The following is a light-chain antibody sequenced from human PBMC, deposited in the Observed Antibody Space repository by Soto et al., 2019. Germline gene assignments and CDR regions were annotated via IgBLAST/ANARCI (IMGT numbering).Light chain of an antibody. CDR3: ASYTTSSTYV. J-gene: IGLJ1*01. CDR1: SSDVGGYSY. V-gene: IGLV2-14*01. Sequence: QSALTQPASVSGSPGQSIAISCTGTSSDVGGYSYVSWYQQQPGKAPKLVISDVSNRPSGVSDRFSGSKSGNTASLTISGLPTEDFADYYSASYTTSSTYVFGTGTNVTVL. CDR2: DVS.